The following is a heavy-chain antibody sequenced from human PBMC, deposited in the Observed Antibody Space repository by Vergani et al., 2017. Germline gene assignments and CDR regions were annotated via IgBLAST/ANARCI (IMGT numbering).Heavy chain of an antibody. V-gene: IGHV1-18*04. J-gene: IGHJ6*02. CDR1: GYTFTSYG. CDR3: ARDPDIVVVPAAPYYYYYYGMDV. D-gene: IGHD2-2*01. Sequence: QVQLVQSGAEVKKPGASVKVSCKASGYTFTSYGISWVRQAPGQGLEWMGWISAYNGNTNYAQKLQGRVTMTTDTSTRTAYMGLRSLRSDDTAVYYCARDPDIVVVPAAPYYYYYYGMDVWGQGTTVTVSS. CDR2: ISAYNGNT.